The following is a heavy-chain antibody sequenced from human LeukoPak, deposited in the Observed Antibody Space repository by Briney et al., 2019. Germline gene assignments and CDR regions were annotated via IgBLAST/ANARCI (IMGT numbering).Heavy chain of an antibody. V-gene: IGHV4-59*01. D-gene: IGHD4-17*01. CDR1: GGSISSYY. CDR2: IYYSGST. J-gene: IGHJ4*02. Sequence: SETLSLTCTVSGGSISSYYWSWIRQPPGKGLEWIGYIYYSGSTNYNPSLKSRVTTSVDTSKNQFSLKLSSVTAADTAVYYCARWITVTIVGSYYFDYWGQGTLVTVSS. CDR3: ARWITVTIVGSYYFDY.